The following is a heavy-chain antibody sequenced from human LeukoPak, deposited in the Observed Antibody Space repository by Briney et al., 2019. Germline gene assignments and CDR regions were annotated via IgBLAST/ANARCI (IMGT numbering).Heavy chain of an antibody. D-gene: IGHD2-8*01. CDR3: TRDHTSVLLMLYVYSYYYMDV. CDR1: GFTFSSYA. V-gene: IGHV3-30*01. J-gene: IGHJ6*03. CDR2: ISYDGSNK. Sequence: GGSLSLSCAASGFTFSSYAMHWVRQAPVKGLEWVAVISYDGSNKNYADSVKGRITISSGTSNTALMQQMNSMSADAATDYYCTRDHTSVLLMLYVYSYYYMDVWGKGPTVIVSS.